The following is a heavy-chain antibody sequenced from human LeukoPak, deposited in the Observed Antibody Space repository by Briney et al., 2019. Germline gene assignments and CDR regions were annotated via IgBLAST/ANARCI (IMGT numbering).Heavy chain of an antibody. CDR3: ASGVAVAGTGNYFDY. J-gene: IGHJ4*02. CDR2: ISYDGSNK. D-gene: IGHD6-19*01. Sequence: GGSLRLSCAASGFTFSSYAMHWVRQAPGKGLEWVAVISYDGSNKYYADSVKGRFTISRDNSKNTLYLQMSSLRSEDTAVYYCASGVAVAGTGNYFDYWGQGTLVTVSS. CDR1: GFTFSSYA. V-gene: IGHV3-30-3*01.